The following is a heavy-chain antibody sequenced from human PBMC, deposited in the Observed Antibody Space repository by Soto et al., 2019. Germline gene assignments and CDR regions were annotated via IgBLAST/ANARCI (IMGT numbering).Heavy chain of an antibody. CDR2: IYYSGST. Sequence: SSSVTITGECISRRSYYWCWIRQPPGKGLEWIGSIYYSGSTYNNPSLRSRVSMSIDTSKDQFSLKLKSVTAADTALYFCERQRTSVVTQAYFDVWGPGSPVTVSS. J-gene: IGHJ4*02. CDR1: GECISRRSYY. D-gene: IGHD2-21*02. CDR3: ERQRTSVVTQAYFDV. V-gene: IGHV4-39*01.